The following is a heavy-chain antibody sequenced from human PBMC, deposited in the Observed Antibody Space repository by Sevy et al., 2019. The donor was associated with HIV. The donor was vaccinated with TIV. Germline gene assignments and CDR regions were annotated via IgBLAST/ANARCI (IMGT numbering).Heavy chain of an antibody. D-gene: IGHD3-10*01. CDR2: IIPIFGTA. J-gene: IGHJ4*02. CDR3: ARSAGGFGEFF. Sequence: ASVNVSSKASGGTFSSYAISWVRQAPGQGLEWMGGIIPIFGTANYAQKFQGRVTITADESTSTAYMELSSLRSEDTAVYYCARSAGGFGEFFWGQGTLVTVSS. V-gene: IGHV1-69*13. CDR1: GGTFSSYA.